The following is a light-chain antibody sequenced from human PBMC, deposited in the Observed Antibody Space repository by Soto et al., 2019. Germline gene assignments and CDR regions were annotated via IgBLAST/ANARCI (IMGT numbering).Light chain of an antibody. J-gene: IGLJ1*01. CDR2: DVS. CDR1: SSDVGVYKY. V-gene: IGLV2-11*01. Sequence: QSVLTQPRSVSGSPGQSVTISCTGTSSDVGVYKYVSWYQQHPGKAPKLMIYDVSKRPSGVSDRFSGSKSGNTAFLTISGLQADDESDYYCCSYAGSYTFYVFGTGTKVTVL. CDR3: CSYAGSYTFYV.